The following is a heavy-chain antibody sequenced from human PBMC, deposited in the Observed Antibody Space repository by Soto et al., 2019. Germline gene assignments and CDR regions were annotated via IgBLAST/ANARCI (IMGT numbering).Heavy chain of an antibody. CDR1: GYTLTELS. Sequence: SSVKVSCKVSGYTLTELSMHWVRQAPGKGREWMGGFDPEDGETIYAQKFQGRVTMTEDTSTDTAYMELSSLRSEDTAVYYCATDLGLRGIAVAETYYYGMDVWGQGTTVTVSS. CDR3: ATDLGLRGIAVAETYYYGMDV. D-gene: IGHD6-19*01. V-gene: IGHV1-24*01. CDR2: FDPEDGET. J-gene: IGHJ6*02.